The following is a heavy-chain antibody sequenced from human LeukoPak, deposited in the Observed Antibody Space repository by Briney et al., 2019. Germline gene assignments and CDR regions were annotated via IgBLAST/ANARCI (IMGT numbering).Heavy chain of an antibody. V-gene: IGHV3-23*01. CDR3: AKSPSYGSGSYYDDY. CDR2: ISGSGGST. CDR1: GFTFSSYA. J-gene: IGHJ4*02. Sequence: GGSLRLSCTASGFTFSSYAMSWVRQAPGKGLEWVSAISGSGGSTYYADSVKGRFTISRDNSKNTLYLQMNSLRAEDTAVYYCAKSPSYGSGSYYDDYWGQGTLVTVSS. D-gene: IGHD3-10*01.